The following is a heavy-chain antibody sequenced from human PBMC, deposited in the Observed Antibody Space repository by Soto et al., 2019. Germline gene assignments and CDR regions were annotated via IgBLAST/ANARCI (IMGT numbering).Heavy chain of an antibody. V-gene: IGHV3-30*04. CDR2: ISYDGSNK. D-gene: IGHD3-22*01. J-gene: IGHJ4*02. CDR1: GFTFSSYA. Sequence: GSLRLSCAASGFTFSSYAMHWVRQAPGKGLEWVAVISYDGSNKYYADSVKGRFTISRDNSKNTLYLQMNSLRAEDTAVYYCARDRLGGPIYYYDYWGQGTLVTVSS. CDR3: ARDRLGGPIYYYDY.